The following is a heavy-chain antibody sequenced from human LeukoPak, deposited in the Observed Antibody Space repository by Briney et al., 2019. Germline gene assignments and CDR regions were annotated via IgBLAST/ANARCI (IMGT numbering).Heavy chain of an antibody. CDR3: ARGTVATIENWWFDP. Sequence: ASVKVSCKASGYTFTNYDINWVRQAPGQGLEWMGWVNSNSGNTGYAQKFQGRVTITRNTSITTSYLELSSLGFEDTAMYYCARGTVATIENWWFDPWGQGTLVTVSS. J-gene: IGHJ5*02. CDR2: VNSNSGNT. CDR1: GYTFTNYD. V-gene: IGHV1-8*03. D-gene: IGHD5-12*01.